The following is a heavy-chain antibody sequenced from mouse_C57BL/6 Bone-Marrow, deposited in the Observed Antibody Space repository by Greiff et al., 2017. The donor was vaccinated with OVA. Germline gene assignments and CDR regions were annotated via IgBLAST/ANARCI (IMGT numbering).Heavy chain of an antibody. CDR2: IHPSDSDT. D-gene: IGHD3-2*02. CDR1: GYTFTSYW. V-gene: IGHV1-74*01. Sequence: QVQLKQPGAELVKPGASVKVSCTASGYTFTSYWMHWVKQRPGQGLEWIGRIHPSDSDTNYNQKFKGKATLTVDKSSSTAYMQLSSLTSEDSAVYYCVIGGSSGYEYYAMDYWGQGTSVTVSS. J-gene: IGHJ4*01. CDR3: VIGGSSGYEYYAMDY.